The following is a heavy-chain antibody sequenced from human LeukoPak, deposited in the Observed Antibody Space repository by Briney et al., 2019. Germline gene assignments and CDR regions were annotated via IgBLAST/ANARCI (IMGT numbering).Heavy chain of an antibody. Sequence: PGGSLRLSCAASGFTFSSYSMNWVRQAPGKGLEWVSYISSSSSSIQYADSVKGRFTISRDNAKNSQYLQMNSLRAEDTAVYFCARDRWDYDYRKYFFDYWGQGTLVTVSS. V-gene: IGHV3-48*01. CDR3: ARDRWDYDYRKYFFDY. J-gene: IGHJ4*02. CDR1: GFTFSSYS. D-gene: IGHD4-11*01. CDR2: ISSSSSSI.